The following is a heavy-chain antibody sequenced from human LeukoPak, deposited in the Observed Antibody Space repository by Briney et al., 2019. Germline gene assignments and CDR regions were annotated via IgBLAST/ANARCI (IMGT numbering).Heavy chain of an antibody. Sequence: GGSLRLSCAASGFTFSSYAMSWVRQAPGKGLEWVSAISGSGGSTYYADPVKGRFTISRDNSKNTLYLQMNSLRAEDTAVYYCAKVGTSIAARRGRPYYFDYWGQGTLVTVSS. J-gene: IGHJ4*02. D-gene: IGHD6-6*01. V-gene: IGHV3-23*01. CDR2: ISGSGGST. CDR1: GFTFSSYA. CDR3: AKVGTSIAARRGRPYYFDY.